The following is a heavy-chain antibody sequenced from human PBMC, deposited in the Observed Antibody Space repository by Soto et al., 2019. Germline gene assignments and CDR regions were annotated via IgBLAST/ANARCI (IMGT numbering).Heavy chain of an antibody. CDR3: ARLMADVRYCSGGSCYNLDY. CDR2: ISYDGSNK. D-gene: IGHD2-15*01. J-gene: IGHJ4*02. CDR1: GFTFSSYA. V-gene: IGHV3-30-3*01. Sequence: GGSLRLSCAASGFTFSSYAMHWVRQAPGKGLEWVAVISYDGSNKYYADSVKGRFTISRDNSKNTLYLQMNSLRAEDTAVYYCARLMADVRYCSGGSCYNLDYWGQGTLVTVSS.